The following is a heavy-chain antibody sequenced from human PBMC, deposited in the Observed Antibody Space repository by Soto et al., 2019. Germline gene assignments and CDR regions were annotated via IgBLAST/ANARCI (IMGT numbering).Heavy chain of an antibody. CDR2: IFQSGST. Sequence: SSETLSLTCGVSGGTIRSPDWWTWVRQPPGKGLEWIGEIFQSGSTNYTPSLESRVTISVDKSKNQFSLTLTSVTAADTAVYFCARGRGRYSSGWSWFDPWGQGILVTVS. V-gene: IGHV4-4*02. D-gene: IGHD6-19*01. CDR1: GGTIRSPDW. CDR3: ARGRGRYSSGWSWFDP. J-gene: IGHJ5*02.